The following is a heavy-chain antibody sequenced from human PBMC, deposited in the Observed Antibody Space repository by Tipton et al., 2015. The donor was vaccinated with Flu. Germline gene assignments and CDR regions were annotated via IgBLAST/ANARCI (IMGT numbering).Heavy chain of an antibody. CDR3: ARDPSMAPYAFDI. V-gene: IGHV3-64*02. J-gene: IGHJ3*02. D-gene: IGHD2-2*01. CDR1: GFTFSSYA. Sequence: GSLRLSCAASGFTFSSYAMHWVRQAPGKGLEYVSAISSNGGSTYYADSVKGRFTISRDNSKNTLYLQMGSLRAEGMAVYYCARDPSMAPYAFDIWGQGTMVTVSS. CDR2: ISSNGGST.